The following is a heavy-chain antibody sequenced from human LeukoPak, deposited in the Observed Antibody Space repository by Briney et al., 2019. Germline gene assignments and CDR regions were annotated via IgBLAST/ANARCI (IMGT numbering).Heavy chain of an antibody. CDR1: GFTFSSYW. D-gene: IGHD1-26*01. CDR2: IKQDGSEK. V-gene: IGHV3-7*01. CDR3: ATVLVGATRVPYYFDY. Sequence: GGSLRLSCAASGFTFSSYWMSWVRQAPGKGLEWVANIKQDGSEKYYVDSVKGRFTISRDNAKNSLYLQMNSLRAEDTAVYYCATVLVGATRVPYYFDYWGQGTLVTVSA. J-gene: IGHJ4*02.